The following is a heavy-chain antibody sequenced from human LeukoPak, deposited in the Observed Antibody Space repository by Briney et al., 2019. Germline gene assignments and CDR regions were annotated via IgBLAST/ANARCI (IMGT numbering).Heavy chain of an antibody. CDR2: IYYSGST. CDR3: ARDQSLDY. V-gene: IGHV4-39*07. J-gene: IGHJ4*02. Sequence: SETLSLTCTVSGGSISSSSYYWGWLRQPPGKGLEWIGSIYYSGSTYYNPSLKSRVTISVDTSKNQFSLKLSSVTAADTAVYYCARDQSLDYWGQGTLVTVSS. CDR1: GGSISSSSYY.